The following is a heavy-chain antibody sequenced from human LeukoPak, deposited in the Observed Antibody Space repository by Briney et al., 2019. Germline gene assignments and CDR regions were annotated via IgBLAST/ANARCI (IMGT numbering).Heavy chain of an antibody. CDR3: AGESFDI. CDR2: ISKDGNSQ. V-gene: IGHV3-30*04. CDR1: GFTFSSYA. J-gene: IGHJ3*02. Sequence: GGSLRLSYAASGFTFSSYALDWVRQAPGKGLEWVAVISKDGNSQNYADSVKGRFTISRDNSKNTLYLQMNSLRPEDTAVYYCAGESFDIWGQGTTVTVSS.